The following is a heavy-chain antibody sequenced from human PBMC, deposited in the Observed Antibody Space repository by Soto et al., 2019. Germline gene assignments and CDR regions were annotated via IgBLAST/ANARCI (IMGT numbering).Heavy chain of an antibody. CDR3: AREGGTTDNVGAGVFYYYGMDV. J-gene: IGHJ6*02. V-gene: IGHV1-46*01. Sequence: ASVKVSCKASGYTFTSYYMHWVRQAPGQGLEWMGIINPSGGSTSYAQKFQGRVTMTRDTSTITVYMELSSLRSEDTAVYYCAREGGTTDNVGAGVFYYYGMDVWGQGTTVTVSS. CDR1: GYTFTSYY. CDR2: INPSGGST. D-gene: IGHD4-17*01.